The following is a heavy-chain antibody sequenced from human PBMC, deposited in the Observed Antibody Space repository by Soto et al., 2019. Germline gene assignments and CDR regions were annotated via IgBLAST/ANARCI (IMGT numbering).Heavy chain of an antibody. V-gene: IGHV4-30-4*01. CDR1: GGSISSGDYY. CDR3: ARGSEYCTNGVCYYNWFDP. J-gene: IGHJ5*02. Sequence: QVQLQESGPGLVKPSQTLSLTCTVSGGSISSGDYYWSWIRQPPGKGLEWIGYIYYSGSTYYNPSLNSRVTISVDTSKNQFSLKLSSVTAADTAVYYCARGSEYCTNGVCYYNWFDPWGQGTLVTVSS. D-gene: IGHD2-8*01. CDR2: IYYSGST.